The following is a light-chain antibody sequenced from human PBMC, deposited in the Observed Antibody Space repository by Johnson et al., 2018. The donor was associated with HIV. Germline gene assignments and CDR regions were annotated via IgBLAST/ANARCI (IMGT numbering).Light chain of an antibody. V-gene: IGLV1-51*01. CDR3: GTWDSDVSAYV. J-gene: IGLJ1*01. CDR1: SSNIGNNY. CDR2: DNN. Sequence: QSILTQPPSVSAAPGQKVTISCSGSSSNIGNNYVSWYQQLPGTAPKLLIYDNNKRPSGIPDRFSGSKSGTSATLGITGLQTGDEADYYCGTWDSDVSAYVFGTGTKVTFL.